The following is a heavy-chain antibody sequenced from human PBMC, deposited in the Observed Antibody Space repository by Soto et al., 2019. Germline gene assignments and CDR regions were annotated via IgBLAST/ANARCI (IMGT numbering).Heavy chain of an antibody. J-gene: IGHJ3*02. CDR2: IYYSGST. D-gene: IGHD2-15*01. CDR1: GGSISSSGYY. V-gene: IGHV4-39*01. Sequence: SETLSLTCTVSGGSISSSGYYWGWIRQPPGKGLEWIGSIYYSGSTYYNPSLKSRVTISVDTSKNQFSLKLSSVTAADTAVYYCARGRGDIVVVVAATPSYAFDIWGQGTMVTVSS. CDR3: ARGRGDIVVVVAATPSYAFDI.